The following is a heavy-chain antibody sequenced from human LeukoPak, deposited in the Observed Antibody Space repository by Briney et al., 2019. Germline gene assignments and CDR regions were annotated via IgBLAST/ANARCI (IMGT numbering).Heavy chain of an antibody. V-gene: IGHV3-21*01. D-gene: IGHD3-10*01. CDR3: AKDLRITMVRGVIPDY. Sequence: GGSLRLSCAASGFTFSSYAMNWVRQAPGKGLEWVSSISSSSSYIYYADSVKGRFTISRDNAKNSLYLQMNSLRAEDTAVYYCAKDLRITMVRGVIPDYWGQGTLVTVSS. CDR1: GFTFSSYA. CDR2: ISSSSSYI. J-gene: IGHJ4*02.